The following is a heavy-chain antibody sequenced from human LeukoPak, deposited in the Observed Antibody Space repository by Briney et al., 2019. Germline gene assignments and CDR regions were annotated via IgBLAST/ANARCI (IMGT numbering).Heavy chain of an antibody. CDR3: AKVPSSGADY. D-gene: IGHD6-19*01. J-gene: IGHJ4*02. Sequence: GGSLRLSCAASGFTFSSYGMRWVRQAPGKGLEWVAVISYDGSNKYYADSVKRRFTFSRDNSKNTLYLQMSSLRAEDTAVYYCAKVPSSGADYWGQGTLVTVSS. CDR2: ISYDGSNK. CDR1: GFTFSSYG. V-gene: IGHV3-30*18.